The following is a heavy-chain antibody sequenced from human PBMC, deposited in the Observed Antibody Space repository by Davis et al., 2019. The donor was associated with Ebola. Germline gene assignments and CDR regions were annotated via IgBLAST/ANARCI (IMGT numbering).Heavy chain of an antibody. J-gene: IGHJ5*02. Sequence: SETLSLTCTVSGGSISSYYWSWIRQPAGKGLEWIGRIYTSGSTNYNPSLRSRVTLSVDTSKNHFSLKLSSVTAADTAVYYCARDVGRAGWFDPWGQGTLVTVSS. D-gene: IGHD1-26*01. CDR1: GGSISSYY. CDR3: ARDVGRAGWFDP. CDR2: IYTSGST. V-gene: IGHV4-4*07.